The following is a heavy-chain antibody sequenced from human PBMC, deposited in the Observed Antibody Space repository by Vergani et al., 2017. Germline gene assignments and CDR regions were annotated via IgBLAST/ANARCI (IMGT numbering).Heavy chain of an antibody. CDR2: INPNSGGT. D-gene: IGHD4-17*01. J-gene: IGHJ4*02. V-gene: IGHV1-2*02. CDR1: GYTFTGYY. CDR3: ATGRDYVGIKFDY. Sequence: QVQLVQSGAEVKKPGASVKVSCKASGYTFTGYYMHWVRQAPGQGLEWMGWINPNSGGTIYAQKFQGRVTMTEDTATDTAYMELSSLRSEDTAVYYCATGRDYVGIKFDYWGQGTLVTVSS.